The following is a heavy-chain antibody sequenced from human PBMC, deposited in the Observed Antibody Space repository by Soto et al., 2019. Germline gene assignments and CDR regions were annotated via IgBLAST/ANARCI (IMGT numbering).Heavy chain of an antibody. CDR2: IWSDGSNK. Sequence: PGGSLRLSCAASGFTFSSYGMHWVRQAPGKGLEWVAVIWSDGSNKYYADSVKGRFTISRDNSKNTLYLQMNSLRAEDTAVYYCARDGVYCSGGSCYSAGMDVWGQGTTVTVSS. J-gene: IGHJ6*02. V-gene: IGHV3-33*01. CDR1: GFTFSSYG. D-gene: IGHD2-15*01. CDR3: ARDGVYCSGGSCYSAGMDV.